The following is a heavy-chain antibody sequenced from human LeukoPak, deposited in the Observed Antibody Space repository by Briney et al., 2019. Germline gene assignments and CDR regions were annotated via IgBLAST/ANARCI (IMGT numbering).Heavy chain of an antibody. V-gene: IGHV1-2*02. CDR2: INPNSGGT. D-gene: IGHD4-23*01. CDR1: GYTFTGYY. Sequence: GASVKVSCKASGYTFTGYYMHWVRQAPGQGLEWMGWINPNSGGTNYAQKFQGRVTMTRDTSISTAYMELSRLRSDDTAVYYCARGRLLHGFGVVGPGNSFYYYMDVWGKGTTVTVSS. CDR3: ARGRLLHGFGVVGPGNSFYYYMDV. J-gene: IGHJ6*03.